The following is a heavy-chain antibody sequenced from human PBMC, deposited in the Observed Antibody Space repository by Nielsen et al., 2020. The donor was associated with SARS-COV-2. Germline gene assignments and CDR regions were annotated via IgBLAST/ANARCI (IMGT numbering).Heavy chain of an antibody. J-gene: IGHJ6*02. Sequence: GGSLRLSCAASGFTFSSYSMNWVRQAPGKGLEWVSYISSSSSYIYYADSVKGRFTISRDNAKNSLYLQMNSLRAEDTAVYYCARVFRPPYYYGMDVWGQGTTVTVSS. V-gene: IGHV3-21*05. CDR1: GFTFSSYS. CDR2: ISSSSSYI. CDR3: ARVFRPPYYYGMDV.